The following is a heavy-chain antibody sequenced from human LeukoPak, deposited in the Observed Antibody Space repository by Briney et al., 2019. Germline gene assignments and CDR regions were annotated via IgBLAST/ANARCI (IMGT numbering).Heavy chain of an antibody. J-gene: IGHJ4*02. CDR3: ASRAYIAVAGTGDY. Sequence: GGSLRLSCAASGFTFSSYAMSWVRQAPGKGLEWVSAISGSGGSTYYADSVKDRFTISRDNSKNTLYLQMNSLRAEDTAVYYCASRAYIAVAGTGDYWGQGTLVTVSS. V-gene: IGHV3-23*01. D-gene: IGHD6-19*01. CDR1: GFTFSSYA. CDR2: ISGSGGST.